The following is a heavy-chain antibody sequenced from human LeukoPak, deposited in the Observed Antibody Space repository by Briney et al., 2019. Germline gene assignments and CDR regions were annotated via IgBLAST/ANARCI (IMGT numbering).Heavy chain of an antibody. Sequence: PVRSLRLSCAASGFTFSSYGMHWVRQAPGKGLEWVAVVSYDGSDEYYADSAKGRFTISRDNSKNTLYLQMNSLRPEDTAVYFCAKEGFPHYYDRSVYLYFFDYWGQGTLVTVSS. CDR2: VSYDGSDE. CDR1: GFTFSSYG. CDR3: AKEGFPHYYDRSVYLYFFDY. D-gene: IGHD3-22*01. V-gene: IGHV3-30*18. J-gene: IGHJ4*02.